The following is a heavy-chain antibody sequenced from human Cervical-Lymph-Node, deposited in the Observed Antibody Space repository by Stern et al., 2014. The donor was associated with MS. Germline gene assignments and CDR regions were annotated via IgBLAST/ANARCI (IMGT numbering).Heavy chain of an antibody. Sequence: QVQLQESGPGLVKPSETLSLTCTVSGVSISTSYWSWIRQPPGKGLEWIGYIYYSGGATYSPSLKSRVTMSVDTSKSQFSLKLSSVTAADTAVYYCARDVGMDSWGQGTLVTVSS. D-gene: IGHD6-13*01. CDR2: IYYSGGA. V-gene: IGHV4-59*01. J-gene: IGHJ5*01. CDR3: ARDVGMDS. CDR1: GVSISTSY.